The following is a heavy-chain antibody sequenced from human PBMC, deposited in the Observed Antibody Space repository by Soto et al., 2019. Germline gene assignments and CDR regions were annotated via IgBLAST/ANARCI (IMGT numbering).Heavy chain of an antibody. CDR3: AKFNHDFDS. V-gene: IGHV4-59*01. J-gene: IGHJ4*02. CDR2: IYYSGLT. Sequence: SETLSLTCTVSIASITSYYWTWIRQRTGKGLEWIGYIYYSGLTKYNPSLRSRVTISIDTSKNQFSLNLSSVTAADTAIYYCAKFNHDFDSWSQGTLVTVSS. CDR1: IASITSYY.